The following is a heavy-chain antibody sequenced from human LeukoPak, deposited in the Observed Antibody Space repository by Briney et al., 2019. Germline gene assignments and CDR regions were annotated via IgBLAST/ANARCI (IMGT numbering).Heavy chain of an antibody. V-gene: IGHV3-48*01. D-gene: IGHD3-22*01. CDR2: ISSSSSTI. CDR1: GFTFSSYS. CDR3: ARDYYDSSGPDDY. J-gene: IGHJ4*02. Sequence: GGSLRLSCAASGFTFSSYSMNWVRQAPGKRLEWVSYISSSSSTIYYADSVKGRFTISRDNAKNSLYLQMNSLRAEDTAVYYCARDYYDSSGPDDYWGQGTLVTVSS.